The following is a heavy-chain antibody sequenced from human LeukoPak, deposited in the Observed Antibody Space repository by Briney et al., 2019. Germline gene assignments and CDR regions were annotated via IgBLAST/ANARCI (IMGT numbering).Heavy chain of an antibody. V-gene: IGHV4-30-2*01. CDR3: ARGPLTRNYFDY. D-gene: IGHD1-14*01. Sequence: SATLSLTCAVSGGSISSGGSSWSWLRQPPGKGLEWFGYIYHSGSNYYNPSLKSGVTISVDRSKNQFSLKMSSVTAADTAVYCCARGPLTRNYFDYWGEGTLVTVSS. CDR2: IYHSGSN. J-gene: IGHJ4*02. CDR1: GGSISSGGSS.